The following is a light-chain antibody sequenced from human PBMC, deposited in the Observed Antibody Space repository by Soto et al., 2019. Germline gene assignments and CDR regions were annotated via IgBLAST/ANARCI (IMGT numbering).Light chain of an antibody. CDR2: AAS. CDR1: QSISSY. J-gene: IGKJ3*01. V-gene: IGKV1-39*01. Sequence: DIQMTQSPSSLSASVGDRVTITCRASQSISSYLNWYQQKPGKAPKLLIYAASSLQSGVPSRFSGSGSGTDFTLTISSLQPEDFATYYCHQMAYTFGPGTKVDIK. CDR3: HQMAYT.